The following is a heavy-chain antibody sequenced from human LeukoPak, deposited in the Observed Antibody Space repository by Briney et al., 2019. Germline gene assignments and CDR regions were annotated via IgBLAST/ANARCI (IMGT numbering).Heavy chain of an antibody. V-gene: IGHV1-46*01. Sequence: ASVKVSCKASGYTFTGYYMHWVRQAPGQGLEWMGIINPSGGSTSYAQKFQGRVTMTRDTSTSTVYMELSSLRSEDTAVYYCASQGSMVRGAHYYMDVWGKGTTVTVSS. CDR2: INPSGGST. CDR1: GYTFTGYY. J-gene: IGHJ6*03. D-gene: IGHD3-10*01. CDR3: ASQGSMVRGAHYYMDV.